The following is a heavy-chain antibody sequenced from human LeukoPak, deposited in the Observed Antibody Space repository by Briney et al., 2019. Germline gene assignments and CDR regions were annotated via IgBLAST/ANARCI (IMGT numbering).Heavy chain of an antibody. Sequence: ASVKVSCKASGYTFTSYGISWVRQAPGQGLEWMGWISAYNGNTNYAQKLQGRVAMTTDTSTSTAYMELRSLRSDDTAVYYCARRYNWNDGPEFDYWGQGTLVTVSS. CDR2: ISAYNGNT. D-gene: IGHD1-20*01. CDR3: ARRYNWNDGPEFDY. CDR1: GYTFTSYG. V-gene: IGHV1-18*01. J-gene: IGHJ4*02.